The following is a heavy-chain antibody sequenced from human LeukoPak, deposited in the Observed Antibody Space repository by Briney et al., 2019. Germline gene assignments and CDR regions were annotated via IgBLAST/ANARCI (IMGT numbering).Heavy chain of an antibody. CDR2: ISAYNGNT. V-gene: IGHV1-18*04. D-gene: IGHD5-12*01. CDR3: ARGRIVATIRAFVGYYFDY. J-gene: IGHJ4*02. CDR1: GYTFTSYG. Sequence: GASVKVSCKASGYTFTSYGISWVRQAPGQGLEWMRWISAYNGNTNYAQKLQGRVTMTTDTSTSTAYMELRSLRSDDTAVYYCARGRIVATIRAFVGYYFDYWGQGTLVTVSS.